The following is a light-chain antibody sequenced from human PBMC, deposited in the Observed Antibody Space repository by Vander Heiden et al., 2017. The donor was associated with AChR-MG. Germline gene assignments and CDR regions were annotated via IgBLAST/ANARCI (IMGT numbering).Light chain of an antibody. CDR2: GAS. J-gene: IGKJ2*01. V-gene: IGKV3-20*01. Sequence: EIVLTQSPGTLSLSPGERATPSCRASQSVSNNYLAWYQHKPGQAPRLLIHGASSRATGVVDRFSGSGSGTDFTLTISRLEPEDFAVYYCQQYGTSPYTFGQGTKLEIK. CDR3: QQYGTSPYT. CDR1: QSVSNNY.